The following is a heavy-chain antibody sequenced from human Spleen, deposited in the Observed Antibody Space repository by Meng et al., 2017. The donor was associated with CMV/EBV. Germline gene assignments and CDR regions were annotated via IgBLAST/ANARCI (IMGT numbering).Heavy chain of an antibody. CDR2: ISISGGDT. J-gene: IGHJ4*02. CDR1: GFTLSNYA. V-gene: IGHV3-23*01. CDR3: AREGAGFDY. Sequence: VQLLEAGGDFVQPGVSLRFSCSASGFTLSNYAMSWVRQAPGKGLEWVSAISISGGDTYYADSVKGRITISRDNSKNTLYLQMNSLRAEDTAIYYCAREGAGFDYWGQGTLVTVSS. D-gene: IGHD1-26*01.